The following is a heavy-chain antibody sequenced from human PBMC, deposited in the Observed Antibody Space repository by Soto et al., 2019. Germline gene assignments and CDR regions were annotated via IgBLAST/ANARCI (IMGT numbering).Heavy chain of an antibody. J-gene: IGHJ5*02. Sequence: GESLKISCKVSGYRFTTYWIAWVRQMPGKGLEWMGIIHPGDSDTRYSPSFQGQVTISADKSVGTAFLQWSRLKASDTAMYYCARGYCTATICDPWFDPWGQGTLVTVSS. V-gene: IGHV5-51*01. D-gene: IGHD2-8*02. CDR3: ARGYCTATICDPWFDP. CDR1: GYRFTTYW. CDR2: IHPGDSDT.